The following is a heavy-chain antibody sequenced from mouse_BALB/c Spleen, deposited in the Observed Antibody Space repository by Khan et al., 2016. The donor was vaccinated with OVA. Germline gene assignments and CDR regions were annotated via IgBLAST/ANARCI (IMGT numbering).Heavy chain of an antibody. D-gene: IGHD4-1*02. CDR2: INTYTGQP. J-gene: IGHJ1*01. Sequence: QIQLVQSGPELKKPGETVKISCKASGYTFTNYGMNWVKQAPGKGLKWMGWINTYTGQPTYADDFKGRFAFSLETSASTAYLQINNLKNEDTATYVWARSNSYWYVDVWGAGTADTVSS. CDR3: ARSNSYWYVDV. V-gene: IGHV9-3-1*01. CDR1: GYTFTNYG.